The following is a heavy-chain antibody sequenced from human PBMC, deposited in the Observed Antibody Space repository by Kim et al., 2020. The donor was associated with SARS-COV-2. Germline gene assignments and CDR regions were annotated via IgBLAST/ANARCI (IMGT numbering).Heavy chain of an antibody. CDR3: ARPYLVATKYYYGMDV. V-gene: IGHV3-53*01. D-gene: IGHD2-8*02. CDR2: IYSGGST. J-gene: IGHJ6*02. Sequence: GGSLRLSCAASGFTVSSNYMSWVRQAPGKGLEWVSVIYSGGSTYYADSVKGRFTISRDNSKNTLYLQMNSLRAEDTAVYYCARPYLVATKYYYGMDVWGQGTTVTVSS. CDR1: GFTVSSNY.